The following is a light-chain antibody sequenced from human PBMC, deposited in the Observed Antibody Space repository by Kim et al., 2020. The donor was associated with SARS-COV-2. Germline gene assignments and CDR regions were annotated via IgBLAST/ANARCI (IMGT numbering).Light chain of an antibody. CDR3: QQYSTYPMYT. Sequence: ASVGDRVTITCRASQSITSWLAWYQQKPGKAPKLLIYKASNLKSGVPSRFSGSGSGTEFTLTISSLQPDDFATYYCQQYSTYPMYTFGQGTKLEI. CDR1: QSITSW. V-gene: IGKV1-5*03. CDR2: KAS. J-gene: IGKJ2*01.